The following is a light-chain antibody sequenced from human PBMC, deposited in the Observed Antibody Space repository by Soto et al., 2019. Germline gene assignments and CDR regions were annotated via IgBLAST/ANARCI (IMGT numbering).Light chain of an antibody. CDR3: QHYNNWIGT. Sequence: EIVMPQSPATLSVSRGERATLSCRANQAISSNLAWYQQKPGQAPRLLIYGASTRATDIPDRFSGSGSGTEFTLTISSLQSEDFAVYYCQHYNNWIGTFGGGTKVEIK. CDR2: GAS. V-gene: IGKV3-15*01. J-gene: IGKJ4*01. CDR1: QAISSN.